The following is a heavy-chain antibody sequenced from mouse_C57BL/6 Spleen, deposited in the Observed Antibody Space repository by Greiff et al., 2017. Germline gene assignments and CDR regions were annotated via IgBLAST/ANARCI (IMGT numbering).Heavy chain of an antibody. CDR3: ARQVGGGNWFAY. D-gene: IGHD1-1*02. CDR1: GYTFTSYW. V-gene: IGHV1-64*01. J-gene: IGHJ3*01. Sequence: VQLQQPGAELVKPGASVKLSCKASGYTFTSYWMHWVKQRPGQGLEWIGMIHPNSGSTNYNEKFKSKATLTVDKSSSTAYMQLSSLTSEDSAVYYCARQVGGGNWFAYWGQGTLVTVSA. CDR2: IHPNSGST.